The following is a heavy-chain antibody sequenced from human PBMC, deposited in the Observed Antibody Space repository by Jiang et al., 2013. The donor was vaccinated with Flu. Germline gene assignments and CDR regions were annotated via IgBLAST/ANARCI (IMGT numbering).Heavy chain of an antibody. D-gene: IGHD2-15*01. V-gene: IGHV5-10-1*01. CDR2: IDPSDSYT. CDR1: GYSFTSYW. Sequence: GAEVKKPGESLRISCKGSGYSFTSYWISWVRQMPGKGLEWMGRIDPSDSYTNYSPSFQGHVTISADKSISTAYLQWSSLKASDTAMYYCARPSSYCSGGSCHGLRGNWFDPWGQGTLVTVSS. J-gene: IGHJ5*02. CDR3: ARPSSYCSGGSCHGLRGNWFDP.